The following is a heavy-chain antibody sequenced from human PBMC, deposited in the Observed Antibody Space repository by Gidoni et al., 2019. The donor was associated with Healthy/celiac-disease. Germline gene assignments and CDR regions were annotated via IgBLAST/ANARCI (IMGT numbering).Heavy chain of an antibody. J-gene: IGHJ6*03. V-gene: IGHV4-34*01. D-gene: IGHD6-13*01. CDR1: GGSFCAYY. CDR2: INHSGST. CDR3: ARALAAAGTAYYYYMDV. Sequence: QVQLQQWGAGLLKPSETLSLTGAVYGGSFCAYYWSWIRQPPGKGLEWIGEINHSGSTNYNPSLKSRVTISVDTSKNQFSLKLSSVTAADTAVYYCARALAAAGTAYYYYMDVWGKGTTVTVSS.